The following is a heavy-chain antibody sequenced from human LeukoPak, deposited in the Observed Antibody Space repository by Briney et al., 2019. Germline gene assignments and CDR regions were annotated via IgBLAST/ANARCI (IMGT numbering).Heavy chain of an antibody. CDR3: ARGRDGVVYFDY. J-gene: IGHJ4*02. CDR1: GGSFSGYY. V-gene: IGHV4-34*01. CDR2: INHSGST. D-gene: IGHD5-24*01. Sequence: SETLSLTCAVYGGSFSGYYWSWIRQPPGKGLEWIGEINHSGSTNYNPSLKSRVTISVDTSKNQFSLKLSSVTAADTAVYYCARGRDGVVYFDYWGQGTLVTVSS.